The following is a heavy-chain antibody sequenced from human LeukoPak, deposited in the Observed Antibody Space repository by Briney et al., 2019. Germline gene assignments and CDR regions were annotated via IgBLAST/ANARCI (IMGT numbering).Heavy chain of an antibody. CDR1: GYTFTSYY. CDR2: INPGGGST. CDR3: ARDREWGPEDYYDG. V-gene: IGHV1-46*01. J-gene: IGHJ4*02. D-gene: IGHD3-22*01. Sequence: GASVKVSCKASGYTFTSYYIHWVRQAPGQGLEWMGIINPGGGSTSYAQKFQGRVTMTRDTSTSTVYMELSRLRYEDTAVYYCARDREWGPEDYYDGWGQGTLVTVSS.